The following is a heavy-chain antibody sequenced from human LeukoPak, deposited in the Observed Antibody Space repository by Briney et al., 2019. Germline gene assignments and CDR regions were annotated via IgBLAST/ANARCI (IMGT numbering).Heavy chain of an antibody. Sequence: GASVKVSCKASGGTFSSYAMSWVRQAPGQGLEWMGRINPIFGTANYAQKFQGRVTITTDESTSTAYMELSSLRSEDTAVYYCARARYYYDSSGYYFRRYYFDYWGQGTLVTVSS. V-gene: IGHV1-69*05. J-gene: IGHJ4*02. CDR2: INPIFGTA. D-gene: IGHD3-22*01. CDR3: ARARYYYDSSGYYFRRYYFDY. CDR1: GGTFSSYA.